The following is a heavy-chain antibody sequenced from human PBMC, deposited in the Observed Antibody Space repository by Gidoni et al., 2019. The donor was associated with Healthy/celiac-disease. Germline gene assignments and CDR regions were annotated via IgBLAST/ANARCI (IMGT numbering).Heavy chain of an antibody. Sequence: QVQLQASGPGLLTPSETLSLTSTVSGGSTSTYYWSWIRQPPGKGLEWIGYIYYSGSTNYNPSLKSRVTISVDTSKNQFSLKLSSVTAADTAVYYCARQSMDYDFWSGYPNYFDYWGQGTLVTVSS. V-gene: IGHV4-59*08. CDR3: ARQSMDYDFWSGYPNYFDY. D-gene: IGHD3-3*01. J-gene: IGHJ4*02. CDR2: IYYSGST. CDR1: GGSTSTYY.